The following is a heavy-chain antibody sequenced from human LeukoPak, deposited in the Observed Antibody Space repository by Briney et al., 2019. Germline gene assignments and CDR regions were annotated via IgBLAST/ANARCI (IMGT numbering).Heavy chain of an antibody. V-gene: IGHV4-59*08. Sequence: SETLSLTCTVSGGSISSYYWSWIRQPPGKGLEWIGYIYYSGSTNYNPSLKSRVTISVDTSKNQFSLKLSSVTAADTAVYYCARLLAGSTMVRGVNYYYGMDVWGQGTTVTASS. CDR1: GGSISSYY. J-gene: IGHJ6*02. D-gene: IGHD3-10*01. CDR3: ARLLAGSTMVRGVNYYYGMDV. CDR2: IYYSGST.